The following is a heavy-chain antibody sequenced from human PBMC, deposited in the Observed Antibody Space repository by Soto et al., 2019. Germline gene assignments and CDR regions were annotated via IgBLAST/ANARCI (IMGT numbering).Heavy chain of an antibody. CDR1: GFTFDDYA. D-gene: IGHD6-13*01. CDR3: AKAIAAAGTVYYYGMDV. J-gene: IGHJ6*02. V-gene: IGHV3-9*01. Sequence: EVQLVESGGGLVQPGRSLRLSCAASGFTFDDYAMHWVRQAPGKGLEWVSGISWHSGSIGYADSVKGRFTISRDNAKNSLYLQMNSLRAEDTALYYCAKAIAAAGTVYYYGMDVWGQGTTVTVSS. CDR2: ISWHSGSI.